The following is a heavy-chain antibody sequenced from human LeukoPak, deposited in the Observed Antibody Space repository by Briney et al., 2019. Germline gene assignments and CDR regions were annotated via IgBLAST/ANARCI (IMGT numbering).Heavy chain of an antibody. Sequence: PGGSLRLSCAASGFTFDDYGMSWVRQAPGKGLEWVSGINWNGGSTGYADSVKGRFTISRDNAKNSLYLQMNSLRAEDTALYYCARALYDSSGYYGSFDYWGQGTLVTVSS. CDR2: INWNGGST. CDR3: ARALYDSSGYYGSFDY. J-gene: IGHJ4*02. CDR1: GFTFDDYG. V-gene: IGHV3-20*04. D-gene: IGHD3-22*01.